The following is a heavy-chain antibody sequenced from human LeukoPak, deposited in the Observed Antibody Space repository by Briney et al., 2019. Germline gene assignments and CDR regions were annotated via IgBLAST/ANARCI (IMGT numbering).Heavy chain of an antibody. CDR1: GFTFSSYA. Sequence: GGSLRLSCAASGFTFSSYAMSWVRQAPGKGLEWVSAISGSGGSTYYADSVKGRFTISRDNSKNTLYLQMNSLRAEDTAVYYCAKHGSGWYKPLLDYWGQGTLVTVSS. V-gene: IGHV3-23*01. D-gene: IGHD6-19*01. CDR3: AKHGSGWYKPLLDY. CDR2: ISGSGGST. J-gene: IGHJ4*02.